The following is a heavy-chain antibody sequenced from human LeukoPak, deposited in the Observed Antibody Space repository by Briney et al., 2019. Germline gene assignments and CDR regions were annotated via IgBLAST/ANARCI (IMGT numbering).Heavy chain of an antibody. CDR3: AGGVFYYYTSGRGYYFDY. J-gene: IGHJ4*02. CDR1: AGSIGSNY. D-gene: IGHD3-22*01. V-gene: IGHV4-4*07. CDR2: IYTSGGT. Sequence: SETLSLTCTVSAGSIGSNYWSWIRQPAGKGLEWIGRIYTSGGTVSNPSLKSRATMSVDTSRNHFFVKLSSVTAADTAVYYCAGGVFYYYTSGRGYYFDYWGQGTLVTVSS.